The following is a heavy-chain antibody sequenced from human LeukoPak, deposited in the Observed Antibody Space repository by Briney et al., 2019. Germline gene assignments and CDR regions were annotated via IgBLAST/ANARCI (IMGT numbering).Heavy chain of an antibody. J-gene: IGHJ5*02. Sequence: PSETLSLTCTVSGGSINYDYWSWIRQPPGKGLEWIGYIYYSGSTNYNPSLKSRLTISVDTSKNQFSLKLSSVTAADTAVYYCARNRYYYGSGNYGVPNWFDPWGQGTLVTVSS. CDR2: IYYSGST. V-gene: IGHV4-59*08. D-gene: IGHD3-10*01. CDR1: GGSINYDY. CDR3: ARNRYYYGSGNYGVPNWFDP.